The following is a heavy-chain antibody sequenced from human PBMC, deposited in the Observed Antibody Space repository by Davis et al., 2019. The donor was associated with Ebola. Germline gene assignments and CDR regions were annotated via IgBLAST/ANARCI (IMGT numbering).Heavy chain of an antibody. CDR1: GGSISSSSYY. J-gene: IGHJ5*02. CDR3: AGPGTISWFDP. D-gene: IGHD1-7*01. V-gene: IGHV4-39*01. CDR2: IYYSGST. Sequence: PSETLSLTCTVSGGSISSSSYYWGWIRQPPGKGLEWIGSIYYSGSTYYNPSLKSRVTISVDTSKNQFSLKLSSVTAADTAVYYCAGPGTISWFDPWGQGTLVTVSS.